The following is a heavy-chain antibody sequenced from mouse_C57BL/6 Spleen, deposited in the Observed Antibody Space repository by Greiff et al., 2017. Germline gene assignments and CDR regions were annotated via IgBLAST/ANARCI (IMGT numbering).Heavy chain of an antibody. CDR3: AMIYDEDYYAMDY. V-gene: IGHV1-82*01. Sequence: VQLQQSGPELVKPGASVKISCKASGYAFSSSWMNWVKQRPGKGLEWIGRIYPGDGDTNYNGKFKGKATLTAGKSSSTAYMQLSSLTSEDSAVYFCAMIYDEDYYAMDYWGQGTSVTVSS. D-gene: IGHD2-12*01. CDR1: GYAFSSSW. J-gene: IGHJ4*01. CDR2: IYPGDGDT.